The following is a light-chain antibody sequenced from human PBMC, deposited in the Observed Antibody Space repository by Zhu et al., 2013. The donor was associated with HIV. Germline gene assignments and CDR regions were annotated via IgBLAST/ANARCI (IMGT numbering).Light chain of an antibody. CDR2: EAS. J-gene: IGKJ4*01. CDR1: QSINSW. CDR3: QQYHAYPLT. V-gene: IGKV1-5*03. Sequence: DIQMTQSPSSLPASVGDRVTITCRASQSINSWLAWYQQKPGKAPNLLIYEASGLESGVPSRFSGSGSGTEFTLAISSLQPDDSATYYCQQYHAYPLTFGGGTKVE.